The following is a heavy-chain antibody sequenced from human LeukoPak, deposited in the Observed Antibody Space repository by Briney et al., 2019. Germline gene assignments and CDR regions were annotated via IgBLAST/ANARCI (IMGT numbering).Heavy chain of an antibody. CDR1: GYSFTTYW. CDR2: IYPGDSDT. CDR3: ARRQGCSSTSCPPDY. J-gene: IGHJ4*02. D-gene: IGHD2-2*01. Sequence: GESLKISCRGSGYSFTTYWIGWARQMPGKGLEWMGIIYPGDSDTRYTPSFQGQVTMPADKSINTAYLQWSSLKASDTAMYYCARRQGCSSTSCPPDYWGQGTLVTVSP. V-gene: IGHV5-51*01.